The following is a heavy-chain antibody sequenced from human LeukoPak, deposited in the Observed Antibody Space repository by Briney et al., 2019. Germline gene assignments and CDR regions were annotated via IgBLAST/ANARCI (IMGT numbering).Heavy chain of an antibody. CDR1: GFTFSSYA. J-gene: IGHJ4*02. CDR2: TSGGGGST. D-gene: IGHD1-26*01. Sequence: GGSLRLSCAASGFTFSSYAMHWVRQAPGKGLEWVSTTSGGGGSTYYADSVKGRFTISRDNSKNTLYLQVNSLRAEDTAVYYCAKGGKWDVTPFDYWGQGTLVTVSS. CDR3: AKGGKWDVTPFDY. V-gene: IGHV3-23*01.